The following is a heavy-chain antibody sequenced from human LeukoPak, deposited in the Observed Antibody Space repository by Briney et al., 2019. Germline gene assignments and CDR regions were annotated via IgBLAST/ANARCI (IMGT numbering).Heavy chain of an antibody. CDR2: MNPNSGNT. J-gene: IGHJ6*03. Sequence: SVKVSCKASGYTFTSYDINWVRQATGQGLEWMGWMNPNSGNTGYAQKFQGRVTMTRNTSISTAYMELSSLRSEDTAVYYCARALYSGYDYGGYYYYMDVWGKGTTVTVSS. CDR1: GYTFTSYD. D-gene: IGHD5-12*01. V-gene: IGHV1-8*01. CDR3: ARALYSGYDYGGYYYYMDV.